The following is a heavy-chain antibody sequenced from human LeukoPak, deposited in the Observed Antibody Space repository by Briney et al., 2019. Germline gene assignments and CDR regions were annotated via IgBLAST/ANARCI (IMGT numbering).Heavy chain of an antibody. CDR1: GGSISSGRYY. V-gene: IGHV4-61*02. D-gene: IGHD3-10*02. CDR3: ASDHMLYAFHI. CDR2: IYTSGST. J-gene: IGHJ3*02. Sequence: SETLSLTCTVSGGSISSGRYYWSWIRQPAGKGLEWIGRIYTSGSTNYNPSLKSRVTISVDTSMNQFSLKLISVTAADTAVYYCASDHMLYAFHIWGQGTMVTVSS.